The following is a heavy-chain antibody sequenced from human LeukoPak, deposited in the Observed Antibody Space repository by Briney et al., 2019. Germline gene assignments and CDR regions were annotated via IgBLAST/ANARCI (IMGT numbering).Heavy chain of an antibody. V-gene: IGHV3-9*01. J-gene: IGHJ4*02. CDR2: ISWNSGSI. CDR1: GFTFDDYA. D-gene: IGHD6-13*01. CDR3: AKGSQRYSSSLGGPIDY. Sequence: GGSLRLSCAASGFTFDDYAMHWVRQAPGKGLEWVSGISWNSGSIGYADSVKGRFTISRDNAKNSLYPQMNSLRAEDTALYYCAKGSQRYSSSLGGPIDYWGQGTLVTVSS.